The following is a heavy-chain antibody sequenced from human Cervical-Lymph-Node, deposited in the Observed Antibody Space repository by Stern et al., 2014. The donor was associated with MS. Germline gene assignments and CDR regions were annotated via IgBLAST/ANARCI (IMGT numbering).Heavy chain of an antibody. CDR3: ARGRTAGAGPSPLNY. D-gene: IGHD6-19*01. CDR1: GFSFSSYA. Sequence: VQLVESGGGVVQPGRSLRLSCAASGFSFSSYAIHWVRQAPGKGAEWVAVIVYEGGKKYYADSVKGRFTISRDNSKDTLFLQMNNLRAEDTAVYYCARGRTAGAGPSPLNYWGQGTFVTVSA. V-gene: IGHV3-30-3*01. CDR2: IVYEGGKK. J-gene: IGHJ4*02.